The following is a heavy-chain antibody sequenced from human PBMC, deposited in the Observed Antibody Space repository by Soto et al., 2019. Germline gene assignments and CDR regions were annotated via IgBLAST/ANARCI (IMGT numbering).Heavy chain of an antibody. CDR2: INHSGST. CDR3: ARVGSIAARPDYYGMDV. CDR1: GGSFSCYY. J-gene: IGHJ6*02. D-gene: IGHD6-6*01. Sequence: SDAMSVTCAVYGGSFSCYYWSWIRQPPGKGLEWIGEINHSGSTNYNPSLKSRVTMSVDTSKNQFSLKLSSVTAADTAVYYCARVGSIAARPDYYGMDVWGQGTTVTV. V-gene: IGHV4-34*01.